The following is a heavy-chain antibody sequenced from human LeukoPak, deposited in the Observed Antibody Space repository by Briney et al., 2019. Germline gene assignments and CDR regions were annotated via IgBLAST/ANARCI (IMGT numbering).Heavy chain of an antibody. Sequence: GGSLRLSCAASGFTFNSYGMHWVRQAPGKGLEWVAFIRYDGSTEYYADSVKGRFTISRDNSKNTVYLQMDSLRAEDTGVYYCARSNQADDYWGQGTLVTVSS. D-gene: IGHD1-14*01. CDR1: GFTFNSYG. CDR3: ARSNQADDY. CDR2: IRYDGSTE. V-gene: IGHV3-30*02. J-gene: IGHJ4*02.